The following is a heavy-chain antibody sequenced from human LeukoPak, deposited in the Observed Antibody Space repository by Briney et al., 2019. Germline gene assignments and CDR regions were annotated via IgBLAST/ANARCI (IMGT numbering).Heavy chain of an antibody. D-gene: IGHD3-22*01. CDR2: ISWDGGST. V-gene: IGHV3-43D*03. J-gene: IGHJ6*03. CDR3: AKGPYDSSGYYSRYYYYYMDV. CDR1: GFNFDDYA. Sequence: GGSLRLSCAASGFNFDDYAMHWVRQAPGKGLEWVSLISWDGGSTYYADSVKGRFTISRDNSKNSLYLQMNSLRAEDTALYYCAKGPYDSSGYYSRYYYYYMDVWGKGTTVTVSS.